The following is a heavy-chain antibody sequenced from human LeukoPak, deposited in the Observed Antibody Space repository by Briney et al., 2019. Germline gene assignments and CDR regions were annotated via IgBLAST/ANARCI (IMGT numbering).Heavy chain of an antibody. CDR1: GFTFSTYA. V-gene: IGHV3-23*01. CDR2: ISGSGGST. J-gene: IGHJ4*02. D-gene: IGHD6-19*01. Sequence: GGSLRLSCAASGFTFSTYAMSWVRQAPGKGLEWVSSISGSGGSTNYAGSVRGRLTISRDSSKKTLYLQMNSLRVEDTAVYYCARGASSGWYPTLAFDYLGQGTLVTVSS. CDR3: ARGASSGWYPTLAFDY.